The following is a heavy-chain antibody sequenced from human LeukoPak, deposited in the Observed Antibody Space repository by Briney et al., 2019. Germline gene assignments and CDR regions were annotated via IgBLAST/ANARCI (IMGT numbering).Heavy chain of an antibody. Sequence: PGGSLRLSCAASGFTIGGYWMTWVRQAPGKGLEWVANIKQDGSEKTYVDSVKGRFTISRDNAKNSIYLQMNSLRVEDTAIYYCARDGGTDWYDPWGQGTLVSVSS. CDR2: IKQDGSEK. CDR1: GFTIGGYW. CDR3: ARDGGTDWYDP. V-gene: IGHV3-7*01. J-gene: IGHJ5*02. D-gene: IGHD3-16*01.